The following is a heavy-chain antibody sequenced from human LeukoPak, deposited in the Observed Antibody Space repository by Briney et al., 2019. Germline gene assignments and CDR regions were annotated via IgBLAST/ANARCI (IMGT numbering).Heavy chain of an antibody. J-gene: IGHJ4*02. Sequence: GGSLRLSCAASGFTFSSYSMNWVRQAPGKGLEWVSSISSSSSYIYYADSVKGRLTISRDNSKNTLYLQMNSLRAEDTAVYYCARGGFYGDYTIDYWGQGTLVTVSS. CDR3: ARGGFYGDYTIDY. D-gene: IGHD4-17*01. CDR2: ISSSSSYI. CDR1: GFTFSSYS. V-gene: IGHV3-21*01.